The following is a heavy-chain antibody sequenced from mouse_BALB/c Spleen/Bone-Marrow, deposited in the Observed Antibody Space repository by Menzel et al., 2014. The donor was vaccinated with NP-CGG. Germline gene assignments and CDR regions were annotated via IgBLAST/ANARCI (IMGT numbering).Heavy chain of an antibody. CDR3: ARHAYYDQTEVSFVY. Sequence: EVQGVESGGGLVKSGGSLKLSCAASGFSSNSYGMSWVRQTPEKRLEWVATISGGGSYTFYPDSVKGRFTISRDNAKNNLYLQLSSLRSEDTALYYCARHAYYDQTEVSFVYWGQGTLVTVSA. J-gene: IGHJ3*01. D-gene: IGHD2-4*01. CDR2: ISGGGSYT. CDR1: GFSSNSYG. V-gene: IGHV5-9-2*01.